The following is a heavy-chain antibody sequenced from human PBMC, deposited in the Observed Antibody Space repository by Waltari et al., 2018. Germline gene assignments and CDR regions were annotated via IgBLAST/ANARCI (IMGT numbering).Heavy chain of an antibody. Sequence: QVQLVESGGGVVQPGRSLRLSCAASGFTFSSYGMHWVRQAPGKGLEWVAVIWYDGSNKYNADAVKGRFTISKDNSKNTLYLQMNSLRAEDTAVYYCARDEADCSSTSCYGHFDYWGQGTLVTVSS. CDR2: IWYDGSNK. J-gene: IGHJ4*02. CDR1: GFTFSSYG. CDR3: ARDEADCSSTSCYGHFDY. D-gene: IGHD2-2*01. V-gene: IGHV3-33*01.